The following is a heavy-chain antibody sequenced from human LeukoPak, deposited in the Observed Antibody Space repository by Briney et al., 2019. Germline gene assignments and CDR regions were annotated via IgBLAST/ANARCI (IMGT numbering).Heavy chain of an antibody. D-gene: IGHD4-17*01. CDR2: IGGSSSSL. Sequence: GGSLRLSCVASGFTFSIYSMNWVRRAPGKGLEWVSSIGGSSSSLYYAESVKGRFTISRDNARNSLYLQMNSLRAEDTAVYYCAKEAGQDFGALDAFDVWGQGTMVTVSS. CDR3: AKEAGQDFGALDAFDV. CDR1: GFTFSIYS. J-gene: IGHJ3*01. V-gene: IGHV3-21*01.